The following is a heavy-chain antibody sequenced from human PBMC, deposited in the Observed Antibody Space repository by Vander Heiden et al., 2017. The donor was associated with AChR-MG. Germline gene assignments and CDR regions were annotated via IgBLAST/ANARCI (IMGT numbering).Heavy chain of an antibody. D-gene: IGHD3-22*01. V-gene: IGHV1-8*01. CDR3: ARSGYYYDSSGYYHVY. CDR2: MNPNSGNT. Sequence: QVQLVQSGAEVKKPGASVKVSCKASGYTFTSYDINWVRQATGQGLEWMRWMNPNSGNTGYAQKFQGRVTMTRNTSISTAYMELSSLRSEDTAVYYCARSGYYYDSSGYYHVYWGQGTLVTVAS. J-gene: IGHJ4*02. CDR1: GYTFTSYD.